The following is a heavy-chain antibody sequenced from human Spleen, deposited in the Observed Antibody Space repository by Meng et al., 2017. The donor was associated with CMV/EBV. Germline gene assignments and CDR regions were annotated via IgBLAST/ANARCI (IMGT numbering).Heavy chain of an antibody. CDR2: ISAYNGNT. D-gene: IGHD1-26*01. CDR1: GYTFTTYG. CDR3: ARGSGTYYGKFLAFDI. Sequence: ASVKVSCKASGYTFTTYGISWVRQAPGQGLEWMGWISAYNGNTNYAQKFQGRVTMTTETSTSTVSMELRSLRSDDTAVYYCARGSGTYYGKFLAFDIWGQGTMVTVSS. J-gene: IGHJ3*02. V-gene: IGHV1-18*01.